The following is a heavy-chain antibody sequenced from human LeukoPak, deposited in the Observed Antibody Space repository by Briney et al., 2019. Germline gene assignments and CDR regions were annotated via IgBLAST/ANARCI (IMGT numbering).Heavy chain of an antibody. CDR1: GGSISSGGYY. D-gene: IGHD6-19*01. CDR3: GRHVSNGWDYHYGLDV. CDR2: AYYTGDI. J-gene: IGHJ6*02. Sequence: SETLSLTCTVSGGSISSGGYYWGWLRQPPGKGLEWIGSAYYTGDIYSPPSLKSRLTISVDTSKNQFALTLRSVTAADTAVYYCGRHVSNGWDYHYGLDVWGQGTTVTVPS. V-gene: IGHV4-39*01.